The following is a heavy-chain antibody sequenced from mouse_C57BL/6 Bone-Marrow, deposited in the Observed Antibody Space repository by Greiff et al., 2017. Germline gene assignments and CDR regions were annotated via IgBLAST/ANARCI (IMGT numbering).Heavy chain of an antibody. D-gene: IGHD1-1*01. CDR1: GYTFTSYD. CDR3: ARDYGSSYWYFDV. J-gene: IGHJ1*03. CDR2: IYPRDGST. V-gene: IGHV1-85*01. Sequence: LVESGPELVKPGASVKLSCKASGYTFTSYDINWVKQRPGQGLEWIGWIYPRDGSTKYNEKFKGKATLTVDTSSSTAYMGLHSLTSEDSAVYFCARDYGSSYWYFDVWGTGTTVTVSS.